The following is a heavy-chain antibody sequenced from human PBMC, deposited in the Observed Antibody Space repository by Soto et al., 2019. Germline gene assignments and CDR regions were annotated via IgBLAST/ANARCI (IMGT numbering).Heavy chain of an antibody. CDR3: ARAQTIAAALSMDV. J-gene: IGHJ6*02. V-gene: IGHV1-46*01. CDR2: INPSDGSS. CDR1: GYIFAKNY. D-gene: IGHD6-13*01. Sequence: QVQLVQSGAEAKKPGASVRISCKASGYIFAKNYMYWVRQAPGQGPEWMGLINPSDGSSINAQKFQGRLTITSDTSTGTVYMDLSGLRPEDTAVYFCARAQTIAAALSMDVWGQGTTVIVSS.